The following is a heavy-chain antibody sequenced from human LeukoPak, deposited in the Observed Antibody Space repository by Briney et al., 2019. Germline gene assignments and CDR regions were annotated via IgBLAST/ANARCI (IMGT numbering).Heavy chain of an antibody. Sequence: PGGSLRLSCAASGFTFSSYWMHWVRQAPGKGLVWVSRINGDGSGTNYADSVKGRFTISRDNAKNTLYLQMNSLRAEDTAVYYCARGYYSGSRIDYWGQGTLVTVSS. CDR1: GFTFSSYW. D-gene: IGHD1-26*01. J-gene: IGHJ4*02. V-gene: IGHV3-74*01. CDR3: ARGYYSGSRIDY. CDR2: INGDGSGT.